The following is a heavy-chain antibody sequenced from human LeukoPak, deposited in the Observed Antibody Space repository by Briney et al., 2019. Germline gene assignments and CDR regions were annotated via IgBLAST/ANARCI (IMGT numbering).Heavy chain of an antibody. CDR3: ARVLYDYVIFGWFDP. J-gene: IGHJ5*02. Sequence: ASVKVSCKASGYTFTSYYMHWVRQAPGQGLEWMGIINPSGGSTSYAQKFQGRVTMTRDMSTSTVYMELSSLRSEDTAVYYCARVLYDYVIFGWFDPWAREPWSLSPQ. CDR2: INPSGGST. CDR1: GYTFTSYY. V-gene: IGHV1-46*01. D-gene: IGHD3-16*01.